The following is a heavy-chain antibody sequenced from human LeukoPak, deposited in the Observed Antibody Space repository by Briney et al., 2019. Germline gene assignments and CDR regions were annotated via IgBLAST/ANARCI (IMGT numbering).Heavy chain of an antibody. V-gene: IGHV3-23*01. CDR1: GFTFSNNG. CDR2: IISGGST. Sequence: PGGSLRLSCAASGFTFSNNGMNWVRQAPGKGLEWVSSIISGGSTYYADSVKGRFTISRDNSKKTLYLQMNSLRAEDTAVYYCARDLHGAFDIWGQGTMVTVSA. D-gene: IGHD4-11*01. J-gene: IGHJ3*02. CDR3: ARDLHGAFDI.